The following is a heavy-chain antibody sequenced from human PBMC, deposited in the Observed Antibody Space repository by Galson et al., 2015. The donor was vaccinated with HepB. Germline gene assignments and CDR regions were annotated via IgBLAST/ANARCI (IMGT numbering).Heavy chain of an antibody. CDR3: ATVILLYSGSSQFDY. D-gene: IGHD1-26*01. CDR2: FDPEDGET. V-gene: IGHV1-24*01. Sequence: SVKVSCKVSGYTLTELSMHWVRQAPGKGLEWMGGFDPEDGETIYAQKFQGRVTMTEDTSTDTAYMELSSLRSEDTAVYYCATVILLYSGSSQFDYWGQGTLVTVSS. CDR1: GYTLTELS. J-gene: IGHJ4*02.